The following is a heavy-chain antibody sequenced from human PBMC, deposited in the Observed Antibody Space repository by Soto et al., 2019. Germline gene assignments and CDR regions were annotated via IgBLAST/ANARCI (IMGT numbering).Heavy chain of an antibody. CDR2: IYYSGST. V-gene: IGHV4-59*01. Sequence: SETLSLTCTVSGGSISSYYWSWFRQPPGKGLEWIGYIYYSGSTNYNPSLKSRVTISVDTSKNQFSLKLSSVTAADTAVYYCARFKIQLWLKENYGMDVWGQGTTVTVSS. CDR3: ARFKIQLWLKENYGMDV. D-gene: IGHD5-18*01. CDR1: GGSISSYY. J-gene: IGHJ6*02.